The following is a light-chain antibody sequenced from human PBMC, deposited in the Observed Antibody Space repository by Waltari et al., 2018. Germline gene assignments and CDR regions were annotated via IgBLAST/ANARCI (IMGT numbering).Light chain of an antibody. Sequence: QSVLTQPPSVSAAPGQEVTIFCSGSSSNLGNNSVSWYQQPPGTAPNLRIYENNERPSGIPYRFSGSKSGTSATLDITGLQTEDEANYYCATWDTSLSGGVFGGGTKLTVL. CDR2: ENN. V-gene: IGLV1-51*02. CDR1: SSNLGNNS. J-gene: IGLJ2*01. CDR3: ATWDTSLSGGV.